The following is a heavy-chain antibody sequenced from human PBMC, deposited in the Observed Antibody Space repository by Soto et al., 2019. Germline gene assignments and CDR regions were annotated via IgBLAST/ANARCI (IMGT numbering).Heavy chain of an antibody. J-gene: IGHJ4*02. Sequence: SVKVSCKASGFTFTSSAVQWVRQARGQRLEWIGWIVVGSGNTNYAQKFQERVTITRDMSTCTAYMELSSLRSEDTAVYYCAADSRKWELVYGYCGQGTLDTVSS. CDR1: GFTFTSSA. CDR2: IVVGSGNT. D-gene: IGHD1-26*01. V-gene: IGHV1-58*01. CDR3: AADSRKWELVYGY.